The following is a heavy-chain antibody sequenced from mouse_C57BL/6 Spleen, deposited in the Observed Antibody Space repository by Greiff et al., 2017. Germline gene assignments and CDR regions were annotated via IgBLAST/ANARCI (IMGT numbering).Heavy chain of an antibody. Sequence: DVMLVESGEGLVKPGGSLKLSCAASGFTFSSYAMSWVRQTPEKRLEWVAYISSGGDYIYYADTVKGRFTISRDNARNTLYLQMSSLKSEDTAMYYCTRDLYGSSSLFDYWGQGTTLTVSS. CDR2: ISSGGDYI. V-gene: IGHV5-9-1*02. CDR3: TRDLYGSSSLFDY. CDR1: GFTFSSYA. D-gene: IGHD1-1*01. J-gene: IGHJ2*01.